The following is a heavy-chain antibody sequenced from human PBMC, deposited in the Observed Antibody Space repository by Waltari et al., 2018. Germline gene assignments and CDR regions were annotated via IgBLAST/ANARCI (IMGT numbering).Heavy chain of an antibody. CDR3: ARRPACSGGTCAFDY. Sequence: EVQLLESGGGLVQPGGSLRLSCAASGFTFSNSVMRWVRQAPGKGLEWVSSISGGSATKHDAESVKGRFTISRDNSRNTLYLQMSSLRVDDTAVYYCARRPACSGGTCAFDYWGQGTLVTVSS. CDR2: ISGGSATK. CDR1: GFTFSNSV. J-gene: IGHJ4*02. V-gene: IGHV3-23*01. D-gene: IGHD2-15*01.